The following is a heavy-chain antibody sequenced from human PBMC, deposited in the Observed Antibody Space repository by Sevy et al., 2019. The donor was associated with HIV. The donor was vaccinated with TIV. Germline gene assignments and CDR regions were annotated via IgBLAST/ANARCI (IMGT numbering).Heavy chain of an antibody. CDR3: ATAPGYYDSAPFDY. D-gene: IGHD3-22*01. V-gene: IGHV3-15*01. CDR2: IKSNIDGETT. J-gene: IGHJ4*02. CDR1: GFTFNNAW. Sequence: GGSLRLSCAVSGFTFNNAWMNWVRQAPGTGLQWVGLIKSNIDGETTDYAAPVKGRFTISRDDSKNTLYLQMNNLKIEDTAVYSCATAPGYYDSAPFDYWGPGTLVTVSS.